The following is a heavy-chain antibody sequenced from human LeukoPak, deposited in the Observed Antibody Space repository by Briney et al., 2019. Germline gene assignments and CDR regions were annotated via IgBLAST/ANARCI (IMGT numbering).Heavy chain of an antibody. V-gene: IGHV4-34*01. CDR2: INHSGST. Sequence: TSETLSPTCAVYGASFSGYYWSWIRQPPGKGLEWIGEINHSGSTNYNPSLKSRVTISVDTSKNQFSLKLSSVTAADTAVYYCARGGVAVAGTGDFDYWGQGTLVTVSS. J-gene: IGHJ4*02. CDR1: GASFSGYY. CDR3: ARGGVAVAGTGDFDY. D-gene: IGHD6-19*01.